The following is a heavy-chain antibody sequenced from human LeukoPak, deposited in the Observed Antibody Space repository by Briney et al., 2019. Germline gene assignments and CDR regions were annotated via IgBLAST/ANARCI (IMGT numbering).Heavy chain of an antibody. D-gene: IGHD2-21*01. Sequence: SETLSLTCTVSGGSISSYYWSWIRQPPGKGLEWIGYIYYSGSTNYNPSLKSRVTISVDTSKNQFSLKLSSVTAADTAVYYCVRGVSWFDPWGQGTLVTVSS. CDR2: IYYSGST. CDR1: GGSISSYY. V-gene: IGHV4-59*01. CDR3: VRGVSWFDP. J-gene: IGHJ5*02.